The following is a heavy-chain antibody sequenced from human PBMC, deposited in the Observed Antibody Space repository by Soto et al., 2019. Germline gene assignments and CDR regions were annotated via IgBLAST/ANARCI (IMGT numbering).Heavy chain of an antibody. V-gene: IGHV1-2*04. CDR3: AREGLELGIYYYYGMEF. Sequence: ASVMVSCKASGYTFTCYYMHWVPPAPGQGLEWRGWINPNSARTNYAQKFQGWVTMTRDTSISTAYMELSRLRSDDTDVYYCAREGLELGIYYYYGMEFWGQGTTVTVSS. CDR2: INPNSART. J-gene: IGHJ6*01. D-gene: IGHD1-26*01. CDR1: GYTFTCYY.